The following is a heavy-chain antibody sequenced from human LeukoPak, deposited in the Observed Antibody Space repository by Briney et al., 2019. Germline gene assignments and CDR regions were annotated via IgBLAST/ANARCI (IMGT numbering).Heavy chain of an antibody. CDR3: ARAIYSGTYSYSHTYSDS. Sequence: SETLSLTCTVSGGSISSSRYYWGWIRQPPGKALEWIASIFYSGSTYYNPSLKSRLTISVDTSKNQFSLKLSSLTAADTAVYYCARAIYSGTYSYSHTYSDSCGQGTLVTVSS. D-gene: IGHD1-26*01. CDR1: GGSISSSRYY. V-gene: IGHV4-39*01. CDR2: IFYSGST. J-gene: IGHJ4*02.